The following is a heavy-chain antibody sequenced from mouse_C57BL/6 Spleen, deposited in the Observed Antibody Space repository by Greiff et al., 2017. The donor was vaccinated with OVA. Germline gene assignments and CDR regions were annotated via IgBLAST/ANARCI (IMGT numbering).Heavy chain of an antibody. V-gene: IGHV2-5*01. Sequence: VKLQESGPGLVQPSQSLSITCTVSGFSLTSYGVHWVRQSPGKGLEWLGVIWRGGSTDYNAAFMSRLSITKDNSKSQVFFKMNSLQADDTAIYYCARVYYGNYEVYYYAMDYWGQGTSVTVSS. D-gene: IGHD2-1*01. J-gene: IGHJ4*01. CDR2: IWRGGST. CDR3: ARVYYGNYEVYYYAMDY. CDR1: GFSLTSYG.